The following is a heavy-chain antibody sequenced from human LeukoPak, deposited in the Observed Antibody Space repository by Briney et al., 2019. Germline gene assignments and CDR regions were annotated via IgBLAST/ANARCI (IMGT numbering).Heavy chain of an antibody. Sequence: PSETLSLTCTASGGSIRSYYWSWIRQPPGKGLEWIGYIYYSGSTNYNPSLKSRVTISVDTSKNQFSLKLSSVTAADTAVYYCARAYSSFRGGSQNDYWGQGTLVTVSS. J-gene: IGHJ4*02. CDR1: GGSIRSYY. D-gene: IGHD6-19*01. CDR2: IYYSGST. V-gene: IGHV4-59*01. CDR3: ARAYSSFRGGSQNDY.